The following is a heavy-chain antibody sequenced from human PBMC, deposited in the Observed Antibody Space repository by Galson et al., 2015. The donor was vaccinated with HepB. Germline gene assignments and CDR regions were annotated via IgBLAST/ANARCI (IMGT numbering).Heavy chain of an antibody. D-gene: IGHD7-27*01. CDR2: IKQDGNEK. V-gene: IGHV3-7*03. Sequence: SLRLSCAASGFTFSSYWMSWVRQAPGKGLEWVANIKQDGNEKYYVDSVKGRFTISRDNAKNSLYLQMNSLRAEDTAVYYCARVVSNWGSRWFDPWGQGTLVTVSS. CDR3: ARVVSNWGSRWFDP. J-gene: IGHJ5*02. CDR1: GFTFSSYW.